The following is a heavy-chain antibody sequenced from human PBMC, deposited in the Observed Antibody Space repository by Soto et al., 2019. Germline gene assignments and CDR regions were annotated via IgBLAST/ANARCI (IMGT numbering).Heavy chain of an antibody. J-gene: IGHJ6*02. Sequence: ASVKVSCKASGYTFTGYYMHWVRQAPGQGLEWMGWINPNSGGTNYAQKFQGRVTMTRDTSISTAYIELSRLRSDDTAVYYCARDRGGYYTYYYYGMDVWGQGTTVTVSS. CDR3: ARDRGGYYTYYYYGMDV. D-gene: IGHD3-22*01. V-gene: IGHV1-2*02. CDR2: INPNSGGT. CDR1: GYTFTGYY.